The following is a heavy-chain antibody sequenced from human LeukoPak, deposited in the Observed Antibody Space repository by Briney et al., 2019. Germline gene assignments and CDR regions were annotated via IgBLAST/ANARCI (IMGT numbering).Heavy chain of an antibody. J-gene: IGHJ4*02. CDR1: GGSISSGGYS. D-gene: IGHD1-1*01. CDR2: IYHSGST. Sequence: PSQTLSLTCAVSGGSISSGGYSWSWIRQPPGKGLEWIGYIYHSGSTYYNPSLKSRVTISVDRSKNQFSLKLSSVTAADTAVYYCARGGRFWNYWGQGTLVTVSS. CDR3: ARGGRFWNY. V-gene: IGHV4-30-2*01.